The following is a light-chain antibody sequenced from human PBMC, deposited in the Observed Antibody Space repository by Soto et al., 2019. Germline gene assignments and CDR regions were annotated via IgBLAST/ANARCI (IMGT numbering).Light chain of an antibody. Sequence: DIQMTQSPSSLSASVGDRVTITCRASQSISSYLNWYQQKPGKAPKLLIYAASSLQSGVPSRFSGSGSGRDFTLTISSLQPEDDATYYCQQSYSTLYTFGQGTKLEIK. CDR1: QSISSY. J-gene: IGKJ2*01. V-gene: IGKV1-39*01. CDR3: QQSYSTLYT. CDR2: AAS.